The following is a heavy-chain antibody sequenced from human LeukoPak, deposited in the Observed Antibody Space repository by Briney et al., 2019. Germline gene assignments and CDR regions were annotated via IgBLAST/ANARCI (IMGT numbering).Heavy chain of an antibody. D-gene: IGHD6-13*01. V-gene: IGHV1-69*04. CDR2: IIPILGIA. J-gene: IGHJ4*02. Sequence: GSSVKVSCKASGGTFSSYAISWVRQAPGQGLEWMGRIIPILGIANYAQKFQGRVTITADKSTSTAYMELSSLRSEDTAVYYCASMTAAAGYLMPVPYYFDYWGQGTLVTVSS. CDR1: GGTFSSYA. CDR3: ASMTAAAGYLMPVPYYFDY.